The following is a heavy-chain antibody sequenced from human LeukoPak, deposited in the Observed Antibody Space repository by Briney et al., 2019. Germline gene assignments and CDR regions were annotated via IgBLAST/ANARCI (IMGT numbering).Heavy chain of an antibody. D-gene: IGHD2-2*01. V-gene: IGHV3-21*01. CDR1: GFTFSSYS. CDR3: ARVSDIVVVPAKSEFDY. Sequence: GGSLRLPCAASGFTFSSYSMNWVRQAPGKGLEWVSSISSSSSYIYYADSVKGRFTISRDNAKNSLYLQMNSLRAEDTAVYYCARVSDIVVVPAKSEFDYWGQGTLVTVSS. CDR2: ISSSSSYI. J-gene: IGHJ4*02.